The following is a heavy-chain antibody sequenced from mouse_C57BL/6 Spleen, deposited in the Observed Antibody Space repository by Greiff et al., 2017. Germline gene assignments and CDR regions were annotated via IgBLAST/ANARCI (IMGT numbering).Heavy chain of an antibody. CDR1: GYSITSGYD. Sequence: EVQLQESGPGMVKPSQSLSLTCTVTGYSITSGYDWHWIRHFPGNKLEWMGYISYSGSTNYNPSLKSRISITHDTSKNHFFLKLNSVTTEDTATYYGAREGVYYFDYWGQGTTRTVSS. J-gene: IGHJ2*01. V-gene: IGHV3-1*01. CDR2: ISYSGST. CDR3: AREGVYYFDY.